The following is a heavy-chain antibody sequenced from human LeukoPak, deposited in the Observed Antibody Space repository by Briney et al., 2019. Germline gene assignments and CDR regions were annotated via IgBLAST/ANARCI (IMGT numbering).Heavy chain of an antibody. CDR2: IYYSGST. V-gene: IGHV4-39*07. D-gene: IGHD1-26*01. CDR1: GGSISSSSYY. CDR3: VVVGAEETATDAFDI. Sequence: DPSETLSLTCTVSGGSISSSSYYWGWIRQPPGKGLEWIGSIYYSGSTYYNPSLKSRVTISVDTSKNQFSLKLSSVTAADTAVYYCVVVGAEETATDAFDIWGQGTMVTVSS. J-gene: IGHJ3*02.